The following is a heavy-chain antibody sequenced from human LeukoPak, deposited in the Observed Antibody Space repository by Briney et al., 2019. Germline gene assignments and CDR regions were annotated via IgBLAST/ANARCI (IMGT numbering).Heavy chain of an antibody. D-gene: IGHD6-19*01. CDR2: TSYDGSNK. V-gene: IGHV3-30*18. CDR1: GFTFSNYG. Sequence: GGSLRLSCAASGFTFSNYGMHWVRQAPGKGLEWVAVTSYDGSNKCYADSVKGRFTISRDNSKNTLYLQMNSLRAEDTAVYYCAKDPNSSGWYGNLDYWGQGTLVTVSS. CDR3: AKDPNSSGWYGNLDY. J-gene: IGHJ4*02.